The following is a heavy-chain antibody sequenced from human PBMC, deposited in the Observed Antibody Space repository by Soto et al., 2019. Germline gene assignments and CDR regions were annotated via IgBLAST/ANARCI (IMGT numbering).Heavy chain of an antibody. Sequence: QVQLQESGPGLVKPSGTLSLTCAVSGDSVSSPYYWSWVHQPPGKGLEWIGEVFHTGTTSYNPSLRSRVTVSMDKSINQFSLDLSSVTAADTAVYYCARSAGWYAVHSWGPGTLVIVSS. CDR2: VFHTGTT. J-gene: IGHJ4*02. D-gene: IGHD6-19*01. CDR3: ARSAGWYAVHS. V-gene: IGHV4-4*02. CDR1: GDSVSSPYY.